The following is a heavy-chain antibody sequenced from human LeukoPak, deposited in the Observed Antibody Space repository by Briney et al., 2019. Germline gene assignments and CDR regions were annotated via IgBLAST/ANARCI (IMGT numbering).Heavy chain of an antibody. CDR2: IYTSGST. V-gene: IGHV4-61*02. J-gene: IGHJ4*02. CDR3: AKGYFDH. Sequence: SETLSLTCTVSGGSISSGSYYWSWIRQPAGKGLEWIGRIYTSGSTNYNPSLKSRVTISVDTSKNQFSLKLSSVTAADTAVYYCAKGYFDHWGQGTLVTVSS. CDR1: GGSISSGSYY.